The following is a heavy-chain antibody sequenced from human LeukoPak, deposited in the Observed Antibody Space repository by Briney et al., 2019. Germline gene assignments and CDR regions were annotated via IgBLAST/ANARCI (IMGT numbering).Heavy chain of an antibody. V-gene: IGHV4-34*01. D-gene: IGHD6-13*01. CDR1: GGSFSGYY. CDR3: AIGKRVYSSSWYDY. Sequence: PSETLSLTCAVYGGSFSGYYWSWIGQPPGKGLEWIGEINHSGSTNYNPSLKSRVTISVETSKNQFSLKLSSVTAADTAVHYCAIGKRVYSSSWYDYRGQGTLVTVSS. J-gene: IGHJ4*02. CDR2: INHSGST.